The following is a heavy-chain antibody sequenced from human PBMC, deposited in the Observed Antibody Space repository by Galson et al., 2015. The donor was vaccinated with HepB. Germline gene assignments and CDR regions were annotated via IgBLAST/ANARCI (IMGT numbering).Heavy chain of an antibody. V-gene: IGHV1-24*01. CDR2: FDPEDEKT. J-gene: IGHJ4*02. Sequence: SVKVSCKVSGYTLIELSMHWVRQAPGKGLEWMGGFDPEDEKTIYAQKFQGRVTMTEDTSTDTAYMELSSLRSEDTAVYYCATDRSYYDSSAYLDWGQGTLVTVSS. D-gene: IGHD3-22*01. CDR1: GYTLIELS. CDR3: ATDRSYYDSSAYLD.